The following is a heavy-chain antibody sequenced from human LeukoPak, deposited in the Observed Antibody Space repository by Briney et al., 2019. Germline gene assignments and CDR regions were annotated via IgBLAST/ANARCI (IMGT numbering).Heavy chain of an antibody. CDR1: GFTFTVFW. J-gene: IGHJ4*02. Sequence: PGGPLKPSGTTSGFTFTVFWLTWVRQPPGKGLEWVANINQDGSKKFYVDSVKGRFTISRDNAKNALYLQMNSLRAEDTGVYFCARGQTLTFWGQGTLVTASS. CDR3: ARGQTLTF. V-gene: IGHV3-7*01. CDR2: INQDGSKK.